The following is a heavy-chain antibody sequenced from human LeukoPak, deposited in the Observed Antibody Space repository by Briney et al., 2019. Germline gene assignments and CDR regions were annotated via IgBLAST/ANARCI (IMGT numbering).Heavy chain of an antibody. D-gene: IGHD2-15*01. Sequence: GGSLRLSCGASGFNFGYYWMHWVRQVPGKGLEWVANIKQDGSEKYYVDSVKGRFTISRDNAKNSLYLQMNSLRAEDTAVYYCARHDHYSGGSCVYWGQGTLVTVSS. CDR1: GFNFGYYW. J-gene: IGHJ4*02. CDR2: IKQDGSEK. CDR3: ARHDHYSGGSCVY. V-gene: IGHV3-7*01.